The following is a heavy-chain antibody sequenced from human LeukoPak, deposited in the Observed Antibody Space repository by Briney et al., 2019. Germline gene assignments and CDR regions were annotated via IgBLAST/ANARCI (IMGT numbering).Heavy chain of an antibody. CDR3: ARNDGYSPHIDS. V-gene: IGHV4-4*02. CDR2: IYHSGST. J-gene: IGHJ4*02. CDR1: GGSISSSHW. D-gene: IGHD3-22*01. Sequence: PSGTLSLTCVVSGGSISSSHWWSWVRQPPGKGLEWIGEIYHSGSTNYSPSLKSRVTISVDKSKNQFSLKLSPVTAADTAVYYCARNDGYSPHIDSWGQGTLATVSS.